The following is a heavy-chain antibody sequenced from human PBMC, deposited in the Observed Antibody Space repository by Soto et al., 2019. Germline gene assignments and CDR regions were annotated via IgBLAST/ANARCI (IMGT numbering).Heavy chain of an antibody. D-gene: IGHD3-9*01. J-gene: IGHJ4*02. V-gene: IGHV4-59*01. CDR1: GGSISSYY. CDR2: IYYSGST. CDR3: AREVVRDILTGYKYYFDY. Sequence: SETLSLTCTVSGGSISSYYWSWIRQPPGKGLEWIGYIYYSGSTNYNPSLKGRVTISVDTSKNQFSLKLSSVTAADTAVYYCAREVVRDILTGYKYYFDYWGREPWSPSPQ.